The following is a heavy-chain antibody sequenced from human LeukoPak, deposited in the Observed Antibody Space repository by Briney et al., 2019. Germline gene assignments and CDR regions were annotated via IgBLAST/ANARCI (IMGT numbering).Heavy chain of an antibody. CDR2: INPNSGGT. CDR3: ARGSSRDTALGYV. Sequence: ASVKVSCKASGYTSTGYYMHWVRQAPGQGLEWMGWINPNSGGTNYAQKFQGRVTMTRDTSISTAYMELSSLRSDDTAVYFCARGSSRDTALGYVWGQGTLVTVSS. CDR1: GYTSTGYY. J-gene: IGHJ4*02. V-gene: IGHV1-2*02. D-gene: IGHD5-18*01.